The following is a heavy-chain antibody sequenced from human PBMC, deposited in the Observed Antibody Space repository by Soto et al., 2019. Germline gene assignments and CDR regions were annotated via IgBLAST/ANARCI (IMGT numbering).Heavy chain of an antibody. J-gene: IGHJ4*02. CDR1: GFTFSSYS. CDR2: ISSSSSYI. Sequence: EVQLVESGGGLVKPGGSLRLSCAASGFTFSSYSMNWVRQAPGKGLEWVSSISSSSSYIYYADSVKGRFTISRDNAKNSLHPQTNSLTVETTAVYYCARAQPGYSYGSGLGYWGQGTLVTVSS. CDR3: ARAQPGYSYGSGLGY. V-gene: IGHV3-21*01. D-gene: IGHD5-18*01.